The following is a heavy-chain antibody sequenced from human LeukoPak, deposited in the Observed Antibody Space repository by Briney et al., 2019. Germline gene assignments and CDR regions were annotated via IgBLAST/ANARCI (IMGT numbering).Heavy chain of an antibody. V-gene: IGHV3-7*01. CDR1: GFTLSRYW. J-gene: IGHJ4*02. Sequence: PGGSLRLSCAASGFTLSRYWMSWVRQAAGKGLEWVANIKQDGSEKYYVDSVKGRFTISRDNAKNSLYLQMNSLRAEDTAVYYCARMKGIGALYYFDYWGQGTLVTVSS. CDR3: ARMKGIGALYYFDY. CDR2: IKQDGSEK. D-gene: IGHD6-25*01.